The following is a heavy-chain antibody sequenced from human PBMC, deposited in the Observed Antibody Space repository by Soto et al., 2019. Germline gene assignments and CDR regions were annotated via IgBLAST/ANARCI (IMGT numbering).Heavy chain of an antibody. V-gene: IGHV1-46*01. J-gene: IGHJ6*02. CDR2: INPSGGST. CDR1: GYTFTSYY. Sequence: QVQLVQSGAEVKKPGASVKVYCKASGYTFTSYYMHWVRQAPGQGLEWMGIINPSGGSTSYAQKFQGRVTMTRDTSTSTVYMELSSLRSEDTAVYYCARDKTSGVTTVTTLRWYYYYYGMDVWGQGTTVTVSS. D-gene: IGHD4-17*01. CDR3: ARDKTSGVTTVTTLRWYYYYYGMDV.